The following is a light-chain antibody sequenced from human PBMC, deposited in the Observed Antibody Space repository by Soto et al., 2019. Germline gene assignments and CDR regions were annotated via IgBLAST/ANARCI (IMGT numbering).Light chain of an antibody. CDR1: QSVWNNY. CDR3: QQYVGSPPPT. CDR2: AAS. J-gene: IGKJ3*01. Sequence: EIVLTQSPGTLSLSPGERATLSCRASQSVWNNYLAWYQQKPGQAPRLLIYAASNRVTGIPDRFSGSGSGTDFTLTISRLEPEDFALYYCQQYVGSPPPTFVPGTKVDIK. V-gene: IGKV3-20*01.